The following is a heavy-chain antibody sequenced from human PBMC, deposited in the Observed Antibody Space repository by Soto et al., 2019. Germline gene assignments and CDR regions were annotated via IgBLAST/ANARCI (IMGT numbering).Heavy chain of an antibody. Sequence: ASVKVSCKASGGTFSSYTISWVRQAPGQGLEWMGRIIPILGIANYAQRFQGRVTITADKSTSTAYMELSSLRSEDTAVYYCARTSGGPGYYYYMDVWGKGTTVTVSS. D-gene: IGHD2-15*01. CDR3: ARTSGGPGYYYYMDV. J-gene: IGHJ6*03. CDR2: IIPILGIA. V-gene: IGHV1-69*02. CDR1: GGTFSSYT.